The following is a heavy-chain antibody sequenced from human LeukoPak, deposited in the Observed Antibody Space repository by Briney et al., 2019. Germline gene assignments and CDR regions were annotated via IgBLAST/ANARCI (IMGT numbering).Heavy chain of an antibody. CDR2: IYYSGST. Sequence: SQTLSLTCTVSGGSISSGGYYWSWIRQHPGKGLEWIGYIYYSGSTYYNPSLKSRVTISVDTSKNQFSLKLSSVTAADTAVYYCARGSGSYSVYDYWGQGTLVTVSS. V-gene: IGHV4-31*03. J-gene: IGHJ4*02. D-gene: IGHD1-26*01. CDR1: GGSISSGGYY. CDR3: ARGSGSYSVYDY.